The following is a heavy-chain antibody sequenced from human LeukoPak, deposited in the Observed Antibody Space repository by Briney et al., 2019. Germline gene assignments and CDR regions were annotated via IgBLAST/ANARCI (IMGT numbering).Heavy chain of an antibody. CDR3: ARAYYYDSSGYYYVESFDY. Sequence: GASVKVSCKASGYTFTSYGISWVRQAPGQGLEWMGWISAYNGNTNYAQKLQGRVTMTTDTSTSTAYMELRSLRSDDTAVYYCARAYYYDSSGYYYVESFDYWGQGTLVTVSS. V-gene: IGHV1-18*01. J-gene: IGHJ4*02. CDR2: ISAYNGNT. CDR1: GYTFTSYG. D-gene: IGHD3-22*01.